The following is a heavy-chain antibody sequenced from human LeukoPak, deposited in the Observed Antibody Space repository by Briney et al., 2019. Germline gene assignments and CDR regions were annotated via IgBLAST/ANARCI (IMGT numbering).Heavy chain of an antibody. CDR1: GFTFDDYA. Sequence: GGSLRLSCAASGFTFDDYAMHWVRQAPGKGLEWVSGISWNSGSIGYADSVKGRFTISRDNAKNSLYLQMNSLRAEDTAVYYCASGRVRDIVVVPAARSAFDIWGQGTMVTVSS. CDR3: ASGRVRDIVVVPAARSAFDI. CDR2: ISWNSGSI. D-gene: IGHD2-2*01. V-gene: IGHV3-9*01. J-gene: IGHJ3*02.